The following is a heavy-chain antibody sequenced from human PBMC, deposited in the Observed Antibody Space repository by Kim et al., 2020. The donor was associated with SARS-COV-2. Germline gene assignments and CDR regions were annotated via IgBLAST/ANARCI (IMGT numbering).Heavy chain of an antibody. CDR1: GGSISSSGYY. Sequence: SETLSLTCTVSGGSISSSGYYWAWIHQPPGKGLEWIGNIYYTGRTYYNPSLESRVTISVDTSKTQFSLKLSSVTAADTAVYHCARLFAYSGSYTAYYFDFWGQGTLVTVSS. D-gene: IGHD1-26*01. J-gene: IGHJ4*02. CDR2: IYYTGRT. V-gene: IGHV4-39*01. CDR3: ARLFAYSGSYTAYYFDF.